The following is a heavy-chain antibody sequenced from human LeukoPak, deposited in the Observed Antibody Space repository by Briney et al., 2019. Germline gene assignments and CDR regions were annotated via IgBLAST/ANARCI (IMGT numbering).Heavy chain of an antibody. D-gene: IGHD2-2*01. CDR3: TKEIADIVVVPAATLFDY. V-gene: IGHV3-49*04. CDR2: IRSKAYGGTT. CDR1: GFTFGDYA. J-gene: IGHJ4*02. Sequence: GRSLRLSCTASGFTFGDYAMSWARQAPGPGLERVGFIRSKAYGGTTEYAASVKGRFTISRDDSKSIAYLQMNSLKTEDTAVYYCTKEIADIVVVPAATLFDYWGQGTLVTVSS.